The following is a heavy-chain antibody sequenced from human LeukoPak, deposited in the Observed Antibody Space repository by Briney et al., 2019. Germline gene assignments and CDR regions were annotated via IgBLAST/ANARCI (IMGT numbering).Heavy chain of an antibody. J-gene: IGHJ6*03. CDR1: GFTFSRSA. V-gene: IGHV3-23*01. CDR2: ISGSGDTT. D-gene: IGHD5-18*01. Sequence: GGSLRLSCAASGFTFSRSAMSWVRQAPGKGLEWVSGISGSGDTTYYADSVKGRFTISRDNSKNTLYLQMNSLRAEDTAVYYCAKAGVRQLWSKYYYYYYMDVWGKGTTVTVSS. CDR3: AKAGVRQLWSKYYYYYYMDV.